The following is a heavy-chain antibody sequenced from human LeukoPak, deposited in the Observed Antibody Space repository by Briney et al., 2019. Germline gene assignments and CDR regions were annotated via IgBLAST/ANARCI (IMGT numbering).Heavy chain of an antibody. CDR1: GFTFSSYW. CDR2: IKQDGSEK. CDR3: ARMRGGDSSSWPWNFDY. Sequence: GGSLRLSCAASGFTFSSYWMSWVRQAPGKGLEWVANIKQDGSEKYYVDSVKGRFTISRDNAKNSLYLQMNSLRAEDTAVYYCARMRGGDSSSWPWNFDYWGQGTLVTVSS. D-gene: IGHD6-13*01. V-gene: IGHV3-7*01. J-gene: IGHJ4*02.